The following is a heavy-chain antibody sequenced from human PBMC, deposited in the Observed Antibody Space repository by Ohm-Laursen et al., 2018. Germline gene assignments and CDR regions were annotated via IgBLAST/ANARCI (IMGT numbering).Heavy chain of an antibody. D-gene: IGHD3-22*01. CDR1: GGTFSSYA. Sequence: ASSVKVSCKASGGTFSSYAISWVRQAPGQGLEWMGRIIPILGIANYAQKFQGRVTITADKSTSTAYMELSSLRSEDTAVYYCASPPGVVVIPGWGQGTLVTVSS. J-gene: IGHJ4*02. CDR2: IIPILGIA. V-gene: IGHV1-69*04. CDR3: ASPPGVVVIPG.